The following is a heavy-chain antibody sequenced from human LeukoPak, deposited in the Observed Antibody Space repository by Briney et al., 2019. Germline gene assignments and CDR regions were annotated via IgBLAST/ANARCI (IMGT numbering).Heavy chain of an antibody. CDR3: AIMATITKFIDY. Sequence: ASVNVSCKASGRTLSRYVISWVREAPGQGLEWMGGIIPIFGTANYAQKFQGRVTITTDESTSTAYMELSSLRSEDTAVYYCAIMATITKFIDYWGQGTLVTVSS. D-gene: IGHD5-24*01. CDR1: GRTLSRYV. V-gene: IGHV1-69*05. J-gene: IGHJ4*02. CDR2: IIPIFGTA.